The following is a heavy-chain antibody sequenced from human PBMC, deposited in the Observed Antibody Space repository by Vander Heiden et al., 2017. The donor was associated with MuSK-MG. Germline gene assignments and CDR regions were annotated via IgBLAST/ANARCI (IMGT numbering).Heavy chain of an antibody. CDR3: ARRQVRSWLGWFDP. D-gene: IGHD5-18*01. J-gene: IGHJ5*02. CDR1: GASLSGIGYY. Sequence: QVHLQESGSGPVQASETLSLTCSVSGASLSGIGYYWSWIRQSPGKGLEWIGYVSDIGSTNYNPSLQGRVTTSIDTSKNQFFLTLSSATAADTAVYFCARRQVRSWLGWFDPWGQGALVTVS. V-gene: IGHV4-61*08. CDR2: VSDIGST.